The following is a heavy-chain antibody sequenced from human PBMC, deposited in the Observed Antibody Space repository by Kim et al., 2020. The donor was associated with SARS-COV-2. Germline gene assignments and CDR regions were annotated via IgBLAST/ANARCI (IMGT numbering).Heavy chain of an antibody. CDR2: NT. D-gene: IGHD3-10*01. J-gene: IGHJ2*01. V-gene: IGHV1-3*01. CDR3: ARTGNWYFDL. Sequence: NTKYSQKFQGRVTITRDTSASTAYMELSSLRSEDTAVYYCARTGNWYFDLWGRGTLVTVSS.